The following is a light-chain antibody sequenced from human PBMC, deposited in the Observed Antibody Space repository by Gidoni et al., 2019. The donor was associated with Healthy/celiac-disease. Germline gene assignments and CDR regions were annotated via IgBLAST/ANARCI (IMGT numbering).Light chain of an antibody. CDR1: RRVSSN. Sequence: PATLPPAPGGGTTLFSRASRRVSSNLSWYHQKPRRTPRHLLYCAATRSTGIPARWSGSRSGTEVTPTIISRQPDDFAVYYCQQYYNSSPWTFGQGTKVEIK. J-gene: IGKJ1*01. V-gene: IGKV3-15*01. CDR2: CAA. CDR3: QQYYNSSPWT.